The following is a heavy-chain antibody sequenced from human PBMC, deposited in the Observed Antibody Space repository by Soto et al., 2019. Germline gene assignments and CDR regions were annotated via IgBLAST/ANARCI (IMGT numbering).Heavy chain of an antibody. Sequence: GGSLRLSCAASGFTFSDYYMSWIRQAPGKGLEWVSYISSSGSTIYYADSVKGRFTISRDNAKNSLYLQMNSLRAEDTAVYYCAGIPASDAFDIWGQGTMVTVSS. D-gene: IGHD2-21*01. CDR2: ISSSGSTI. V-gene: IGHV3-11*01. CDR1: GFTFSDYY. J-gene: IGHJ3*02. CDR3: AGIPASDAFDI.